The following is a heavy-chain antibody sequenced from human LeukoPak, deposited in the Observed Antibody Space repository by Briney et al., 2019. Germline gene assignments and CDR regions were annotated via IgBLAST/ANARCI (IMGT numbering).Heavy chain of an antibody. CDR1: GFTFSSYS. D-gene: IGHD1-26*01. CDR2: ISSSSSTI. V-gene: IGHV3-48*01. CDR3: ARVGRVGSRLSFFDY. Sequence: GGSLRLSCAASGFTFSSYSMNWVRQAPGKGLEWVSYISSSSSTIYYADSVKGRFTISRDNAKNSLYLQMNSLRAEDTAVYYCARVGRVGSRLSFFDYWGQGTLVTVSS. J-gene: IGHJ4*02.